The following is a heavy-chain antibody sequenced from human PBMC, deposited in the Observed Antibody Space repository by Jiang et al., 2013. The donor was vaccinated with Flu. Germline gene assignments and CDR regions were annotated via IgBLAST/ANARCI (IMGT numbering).Heavy chain of an antibody. Sequence: KPTQTLTLTCTFSGFSLSTFGVGVAWIRQPPGKALEWPALIYWNDIERYSPSLRSRLTITKDTSKNQVVLTMTNMDPVDTATYYCAHRGPPDFDLWGRGTLVTVSS. J-gene: IGHJ2*01. V-gene: IGHV2-5*01. CDR3: AHRGPPDFDL. CDR1: GFSLSTFGVG. CDR2: IYWNDIE.